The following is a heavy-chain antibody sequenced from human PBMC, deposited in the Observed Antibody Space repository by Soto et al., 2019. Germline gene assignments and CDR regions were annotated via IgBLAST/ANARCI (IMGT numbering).Heavy chain of an antibody. CDR2: ISSNGGST. D-gene: IGHD5-12*01. J-gene: IGHJ4*02. CDR1: GFTFSSYA. V-gene: IGHV3-64*01. CDR3: ARNSGYDYYFDY. Sequence: GGSLRLSFAASGFTFSSYAMHWVRQAPGKGLEYVSAISSNGGSTYYANSVKGRFTISRDNSKNTLYLQMGSLRAEDMAVYYCARNSGYDYYFDYWGQGTLVTVSS.